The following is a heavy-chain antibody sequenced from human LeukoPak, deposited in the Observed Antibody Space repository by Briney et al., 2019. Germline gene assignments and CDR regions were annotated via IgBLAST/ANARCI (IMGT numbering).Heavy chain of an antibody. V-gene: IGHV3-30-3*01. D-gene: IGHD2-21*02. Sequence: GGSLRLSCAASGFTFSSYAMHWVRQAPGKGLEWVAVISYDGSNKYYADSVKGRFTISRDNSKNTLYLQMNSLRAEDTAVYYCAREAYCGGDCYATNDYWGQGTLVTVSS. CDR3: AREAYCGGDCYATNDY. CDR2: ISYDGSNK. CDR1: GFTFSSYA. J-gene: IGHJ4*02.